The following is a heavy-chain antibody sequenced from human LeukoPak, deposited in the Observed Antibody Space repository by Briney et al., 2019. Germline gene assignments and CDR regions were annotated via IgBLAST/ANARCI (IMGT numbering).Heavy chain of an antibody. J-gene: IGHJ4*02. V-gene: IGHV4-30-4*01. Sequence: SETLSLTCTVSGGSISSGDYYWSWIRQPPGKGLEWIGYIYYSGSTYYNPSLKSRVTISVDTSKNQFSLKLSSVTAADTAVYYCARDEEGGDGYNYFDYWGQGTLVTVSS. CDR3: ARDEEGGDGYNYFDY. CDR2: IYYSGST. D-gene: IGHD5-24*01. CDR1: GGSISSGDYY.